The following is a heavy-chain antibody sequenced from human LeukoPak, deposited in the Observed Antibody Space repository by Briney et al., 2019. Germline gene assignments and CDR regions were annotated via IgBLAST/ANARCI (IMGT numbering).Heavy chain of an antibody. V-gene: IGHV4-34*01. CDR1: GGSFSGYY. D-gene: IGHD2-2*01. CDR2: INHSGST. Sequence: SETLSLTCAVYGGSFSGYYWSWIRQPPGKGLEWIGEINHSGSTNYNPSLKSRVTISVDTSKNQFSLKLSSVTAADTAVYYCARGCRHPKGYCSSTSCYRSYNWFDPWGQGTLVTVSS. CDR3: ARGCRHPKGYCSSTSCYRSYNWFDP. J-gene: IGHJ5*02.